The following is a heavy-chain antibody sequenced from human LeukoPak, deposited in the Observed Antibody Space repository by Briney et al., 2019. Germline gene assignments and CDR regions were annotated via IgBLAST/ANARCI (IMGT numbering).Heavy chain of an antibody. D-gene: IGHD3-3*01. Sequence: GASVKVSCKASGYTFTGYYMHWVRQAPGQGLEWMGWINPNSGGTNYAQKFQGWVTMTRDTSISTAYMELSRLRSDDTAVYYCARDRADYDFWSGYYTSLDYWGQGTLVTVSS. CDR1: GYTFTGYY. CDR3: ARDRADYDFWSGYYTSLDY. V-gene: IGHV1-2*04. J-gene: IGHJ4*02. CDR2: INPNSGGT.